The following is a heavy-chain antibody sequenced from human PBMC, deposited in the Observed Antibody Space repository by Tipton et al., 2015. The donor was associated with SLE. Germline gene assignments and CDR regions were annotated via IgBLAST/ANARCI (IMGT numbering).Heavy chain of an antibody. J-gene: IGHJ4*02. CDR2: ISSSGSSI. Sequence: SLRLSCAASGFIFSSYEMNWVRQAPGKGLEWVSYISSSGSSIYYADSVKGRFTIARDNAKNSLFLQMNSLRAEATAVYYCARSGFLEWLLPIGFDYWGQGTLVTVSS. CDR1: GFIFSSYE. CDR3: ARSGFLEWLLPIGFDY. D-gene: IGHD3-3*01. V-gene: IGHV3-48*03.